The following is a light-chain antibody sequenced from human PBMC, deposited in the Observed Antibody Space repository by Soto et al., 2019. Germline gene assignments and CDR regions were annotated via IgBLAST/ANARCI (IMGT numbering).Light chain of an antibody. CDR1: SNDIGANDY. V-gene: IGLV2-14*01. Sequence: QSALTQPASVSGSPGQSITISCTGTSNDIGANDYVSWYQHHPGQAPKILIYEAANRPSEVSHRFSGSKSGNTASLTISGLQAEDEAEYFCTSYTSTGTLVFGGGTQLTVL. CDR2: EAA. J-gene: IGLJ7*01. CDR3: TSYTSTGTLV.